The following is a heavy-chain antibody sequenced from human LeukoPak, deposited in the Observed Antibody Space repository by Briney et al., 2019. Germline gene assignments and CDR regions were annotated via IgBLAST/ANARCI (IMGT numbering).Heavy chain of an antibody. CDR2: ISAYNGNT. D-gene: IGHD3-10*01. J-gene: IGHJ4*02. Sequence: ASVKVSCKASGYTFTSYDINWVRQAPGQGLEWMGWISAYNGNTNYAQKLQGRVTMTTDTSTSTAYMELRSLRSDDTAVYYCARDRGVSYYYGSGSSPIDYWGQGTLVTVSS. V-gene: IGHV1-18*01. CDR3: ARDRGVSYYYGSGSSPIDY. CDR1: GYTFTSYD.